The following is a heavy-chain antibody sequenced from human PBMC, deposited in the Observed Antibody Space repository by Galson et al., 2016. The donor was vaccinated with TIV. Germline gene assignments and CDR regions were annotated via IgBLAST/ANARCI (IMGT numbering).Heavy chain of an antibody. J-gene: IGHJ3*01. D-gene: IGHD3-16*01. Sequence: ETLSLTCAVSGYSISSGYYWGWIRQPPGKGLEWIGTIYHDGSTYYSPSLKSRVTMSVDTSNNHFSLNLSSVTAADTAVYYCARTVGDDAFDFWGQGTLVSVSS. CDR2: IYHDGST. V-gene: IGHV4-38-2*01. CDR1: GYSISSGYY. CDR3: ARTVGDDAFDF.